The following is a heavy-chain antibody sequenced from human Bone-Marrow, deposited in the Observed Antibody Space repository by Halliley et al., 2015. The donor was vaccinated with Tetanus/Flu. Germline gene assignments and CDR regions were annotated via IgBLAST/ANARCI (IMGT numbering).Heavy chain of an antibody. D-gene: IGHD6-13*01. CDR3: ARDTSSWIDY. CDR1: GVSISTYY. J-gene: IGHJ4*02. Sequence: LRLSCTVSGVSISTYYWSWIRQPPGKGLEWIGYILYTGSTNYNPSLKSQFTISVDTSKNQFSLKLNSVTAADTAVYYCARDTSSWIDYWGQGTLVTVSS. CDR2: ILYTGST. V-gene: IGHV4-59*01.